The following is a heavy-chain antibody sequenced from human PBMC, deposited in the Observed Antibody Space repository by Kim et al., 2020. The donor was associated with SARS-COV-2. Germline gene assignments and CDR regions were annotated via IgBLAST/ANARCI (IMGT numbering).Heavy chain of an antibody. CDR3: TRDVYYTMDV. V-gene: IGHV3-74*01. Sequence: GGSLRLSCAASGFAGPPFDKYWFHWVRQSPGKGPVWVSRINGDGSSIIYADSVKGRFTISRDNVKNTVYLQMNSLRAEDTAVYYCTRDVYYTMDVWGQGTTVTVSS. J-gene: IGHJ6*02. D-gene: IGHD3-22*01. CDR2: INGDGSSI. CDR1: GFAGPPFDKYW.